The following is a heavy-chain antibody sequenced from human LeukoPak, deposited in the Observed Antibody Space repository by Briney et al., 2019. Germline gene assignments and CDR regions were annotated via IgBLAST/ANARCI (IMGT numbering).Heavy chain of an antibody. J-gene: IGHJ4*02. CDR3: AKDLVLAYGDYGGVY. D-gene: IGHD4-17*01. Sequence: GGSLRLSCAASGFTFSSYAMSWVRQAPGKGLEWVSAISGSGGSTYYADSVKGQFTIPRDNSKNTLYLQMNSLRAEDTAVYYRAKDLVLAYGDYGGVYWGQGTLVTVSS. V-gene: IGHV3-23*01. CDR2: ISGSGGST. CDR1: GFTFSSYA.